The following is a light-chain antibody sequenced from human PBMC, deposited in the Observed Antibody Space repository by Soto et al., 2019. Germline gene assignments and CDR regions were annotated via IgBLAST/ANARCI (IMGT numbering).Light chain of an antibody. CDR3: QHRSSWPPSWT. Sequence: EIVLTQSPATLSLSPGERATLSCRASQDINGDLAWYQQRHGQAPRLFIYDVSKRATDIPPRFSGSGSGTDFTLTISSLEPEDFAFYYCQHRSSWPPSWTFGQGTKVEV. CDR2: DVS. CDR1: QDINGD. J-gene: IGKJ1*01. V-gene: IGKV3-11*01.